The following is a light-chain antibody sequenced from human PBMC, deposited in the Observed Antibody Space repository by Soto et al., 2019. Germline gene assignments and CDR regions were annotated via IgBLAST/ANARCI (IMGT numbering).Light chain of an antibody. CDR3: QQYNTFWT. Sequence: EIVLTQSPGALSLAPGERDTLSCRASQSVRSSYLAWYQQKPGQAPRLLIYGASSRATGIPDRFSGSGSGTEFTLTISSLQPDDVATYYCQQYNTFWTFGQGTKVDI. CDR2: GAS. J-gene: IGKJ1*01. CDR1: QSVRSSY. V-gene: IGKV3-20*01.